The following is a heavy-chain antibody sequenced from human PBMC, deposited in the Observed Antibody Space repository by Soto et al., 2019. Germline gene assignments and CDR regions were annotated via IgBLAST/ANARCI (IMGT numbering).Heavy chain of an antibody. V-gene: IGHV1-18*01. D-gene: IGHD3-22*01. CDR1: GYTFTSYG. Sequence: QVQLVQSGAEVKKPGASVKVSCKASGYTFTSYGISWVRQAPGQGLEWMGWISAYNGNTNYAQKLQGRVTMTTDTSTSTAYMELRSVRSDDTAVYYCALGVRTIYYYYGMDVWGQGTTVTVSS. CDR2: ISAYNGNT. J-gene: IGHJ6*02. CDR3: ALGVRTIYYYYGMDV.